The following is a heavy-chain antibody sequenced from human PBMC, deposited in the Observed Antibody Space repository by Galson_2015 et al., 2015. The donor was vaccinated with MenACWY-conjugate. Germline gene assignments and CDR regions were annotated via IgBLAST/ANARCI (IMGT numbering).Heavy chain of an antibody. CDR1: GVTFGSHA. CDR3: TKDSDGDYFTSVY. Sequence: ALRLCCAAAGVTFGSHAMSWVGQAPGKGLQWVASINRDGGRTWIVDSLKGRFSISRDNSKDLSYLQMNSLRAEDMPIYYGTKDSDGDYFTSVYWGQGTLVIVPS. J-gene: IGHJ4*02. D-gene: IGHD4-17*01. V-gene: IGHV3-23*01. CDR2: INRDGGRT.